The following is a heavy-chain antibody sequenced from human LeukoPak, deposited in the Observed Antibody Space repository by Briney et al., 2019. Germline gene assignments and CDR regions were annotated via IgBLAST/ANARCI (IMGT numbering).Heavy chain of an antibody. CDR2: IYCSGST. Sequence: PSETLSLTCAVSGGSVSSYYWSWIRQPPGKGLEWIGYIYCSGSTNYNPSLKGRVTISVDTSKNQFSLKLSSVTAADTAVYYCARRSGGRRGYFDYWGQGTLVTVSS. CDR1: GGSVSSYY. CDR3: ARRSGGRRGYFDY. D-gene: IGHD2-15*01. V-gene: IGHV4-59*02. J-gene: IGHJ4*02.